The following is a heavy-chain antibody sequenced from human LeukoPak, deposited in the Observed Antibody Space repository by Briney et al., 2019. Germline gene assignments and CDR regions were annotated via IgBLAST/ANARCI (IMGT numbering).Heavy chain of an antibody. CDR3: ARAPGLSGSWSHGMAV. D-gene: IGHD6-13*01. Sequence: GGSLRLSCAASGFTFSDYYMSWIRQAPGKGLEWVSYISSSSSYTNYADSVKGRFTISRDNAKNSLYLQMNSLRAEDTAVYYCARAPGLSGSWSHGMAVWGQGTTVTVSS. J-gene: IGHJ6*02. CDR1: GFTFSDYY. CDR2: ISSSSSYT. V-gene: IGHV3-11*05.